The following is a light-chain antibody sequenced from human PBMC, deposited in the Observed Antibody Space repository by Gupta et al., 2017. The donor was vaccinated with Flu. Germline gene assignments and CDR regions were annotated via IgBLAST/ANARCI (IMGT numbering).Light chain of an antibody. CDR1: SSDFGGYNY. Sequence: QSALTQPASVSGSPGQSSTLSCTVTSSDFGGYNYVSWYQQHPGRAPKLIIYEVSNRPSGVSNRFSGSQSGYTASLTISGLQAEDEADYYCYSYTSSTRVFGGGTKLTVL. CDR3: YSYTSSTRV. V-gene: IGLV2-14*01. CDR2: EVS. J-gene: IGLJ3*02.